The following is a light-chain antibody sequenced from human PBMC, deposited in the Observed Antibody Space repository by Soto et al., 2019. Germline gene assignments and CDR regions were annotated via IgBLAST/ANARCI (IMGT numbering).Light chain of an antibody. CDR2: DAS. CDR1: QSLTTNY. Sequence: EIVLTQSPGTLSLSPGETATLSCRASQSLTTNYLAWYQQKPGQAPRLLIYDASSRATGIPDRFSGSGSGTDFTLTIARLEPEDFAVFYCQQGVTFGGGTKVEIK. V-gene: IGKV3-20*01. J-gene: IGKJ4*01. CDR3: QQGVT.